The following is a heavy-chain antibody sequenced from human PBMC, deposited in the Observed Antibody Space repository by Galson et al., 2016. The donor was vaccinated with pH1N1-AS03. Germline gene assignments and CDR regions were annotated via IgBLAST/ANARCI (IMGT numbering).Heavy chain of an antibody. Sequence: ETLSLTCNVSGGSITRGGYSWGWVRQPPGKGLEWIGSISYSGSTYYNPSLKRRVSMSVDTSKNLFSLKLRSVTAADTAVYSCAREDSSGYFLIDSWGQGTLVTVPS. CDR1: GGSITRGGYS. V-gene: IGHV4-39*07. CDR2: ISYSGST. D-gene: IGHD3-22*01. CDR3: AREDSSGYFLIDS. J-gene: IGHJ4*02.